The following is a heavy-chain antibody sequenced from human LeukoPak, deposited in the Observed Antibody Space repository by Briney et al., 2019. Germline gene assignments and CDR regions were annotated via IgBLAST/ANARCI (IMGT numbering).Heavy chain of an antibody. CDR2: LGNDGKT. D-gene: IGHD2-21*01. J-gene: IGHJ5*02. V-gene: IGHV4-39*07. CDR3: ARGAIGEDWFDP. CDR1: SGSISSDTHY. Sequence: PSETLSLTCTVSSGSISSDTHYLAWIRQPPGKGLEWIGALGNDGKTYSNPSLKSRVTISVDTSQNQFSLKLDSVTAADTALYYCARGAIGEDWFDPWGQGTLVTVSS.